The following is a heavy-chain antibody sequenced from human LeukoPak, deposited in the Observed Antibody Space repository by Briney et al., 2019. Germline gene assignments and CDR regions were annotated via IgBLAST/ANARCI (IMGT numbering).Heavy chain of an antibody. CDR2: ISYDGSNK. Sequence: PGGSLRLSCAASGLTFSSYGMHWVRQAPGKGLEWVAVISYDGSNKHCADSVKGRFTISRDNSKNTLYLQMNSLRAEDTAVYYCAKGGKARTPSYFDYWGQGTLVTVSS. J-gene: IGHJ4*02. CDR1: GLTFSSYG. D-gene: IGHD1/OR15-1a*01. V-gene: IGHV3-30*18. CDR3: AKGGKARTPSYFDY.